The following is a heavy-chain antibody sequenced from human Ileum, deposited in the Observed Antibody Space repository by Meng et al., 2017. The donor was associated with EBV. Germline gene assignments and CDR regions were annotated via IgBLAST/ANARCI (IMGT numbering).Heavy chain of an antibody. CDR2: IYYSGST. CDR3: ARGGWSLDY. CDR1: GASISSYY. Sequence: QVQLQGLGPVLVKPSETLSLTGTVSGASISSYYWSWIRQPPGKGLEWIGYIYYSGSTNYNPSLKSRVTISVDTSKNQFSLNLSSVTAADTAVYYCARGGWSLDYWGQGTLVTVSS. V-gene: IGHV4-59*08. D-gene: IGHD2-15*01. J-gene: IGHJ4*02.